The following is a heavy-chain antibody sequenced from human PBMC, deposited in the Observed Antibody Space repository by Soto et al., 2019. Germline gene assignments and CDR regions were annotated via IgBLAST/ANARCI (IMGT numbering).Heavy chain of an antibody. CDR1: GGSISSYY. J-gene: IGHJ4*02. CDR3: ARGQMITFGGVIVSPDY. Sequence: QVQLQESGPGLVKPSETLSLTCTVSGGSISSYYWSWIRQPPGKGLEWIGYIYYSGSTNYNPSLKSRVTISVDTSKNQFSLKLSSVTAADTAVYYCARGQMITFGGVIVSPDYWGQGTLVTVSS. D-gene: IGHD3-16*02. V-gene: IGHV4-59*01. CDR2: IYYSGST.